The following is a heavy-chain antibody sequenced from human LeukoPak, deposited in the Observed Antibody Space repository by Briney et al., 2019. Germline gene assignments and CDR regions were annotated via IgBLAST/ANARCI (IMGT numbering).Heavy chain of an antibody. CDR1: GGSFSGYY. CDR3: ARRRRYNWNAYFDY. Sequence: SETLPLTCAVYGGSFSGYYWSWIRQPPGKGLEWIGEINHSGSTNYNPSLKSRVTISVDTSKNQFSLKLSSVTAADTAVYYCARRRRYNWNAYFDYWGQGTLVTVSS. CDR2: INHSGST. V-gene: IGHV4-34*01. D-gene: IGHD1-1*01. J-gene: IGHJ4*02.